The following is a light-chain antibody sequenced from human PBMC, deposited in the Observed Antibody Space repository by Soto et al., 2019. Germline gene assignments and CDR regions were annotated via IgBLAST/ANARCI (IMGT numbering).Light chain of an antibody. Sequence: QSVLTQPASVSGSPGQSSTISCTGTSSDVGGYYYVSWYQQYPGKAPKLMIYDVSNRPSGVSNRFSGSKSGNTASLTISGLQAEDEADYYCSSYTSSSTVVFGAGTKLTVL. CDR1: SSDVGGYYY. CDR2: DVS. J-gene: IGLJ2*01. V-gene: IGLV2-14*01. CDR3: SSYTSSSTVV.